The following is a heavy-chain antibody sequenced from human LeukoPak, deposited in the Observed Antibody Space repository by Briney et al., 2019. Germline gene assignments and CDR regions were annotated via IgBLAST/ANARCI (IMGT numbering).Heavy chain of an antibody. V-gene: IGHV4-59*08. CDR1: GGSISSHY. D-gene: IGHD1-26*01. CDR3: ARRSPDGSYYYFDY. CDR2: IYYSGST. J-gene: IGHJ4*02. Sequence: SETLSLTCTVSGGSISSHYWSWIRQPPGKGLEWIGYIYYSGSTNYNPSLKSRVTISVDTSKNQFSLKLSSVTAADTAVYYCARRSPDGSYYYFDYWGQGTLVTVSS.